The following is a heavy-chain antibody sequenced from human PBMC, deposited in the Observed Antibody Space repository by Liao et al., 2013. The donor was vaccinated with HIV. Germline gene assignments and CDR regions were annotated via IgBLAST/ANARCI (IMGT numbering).Heavy chain of an antibody. CDR3: ARATTVTSDFDY. J-gene: IGHJ4*02. D-gene: IGHD4-17*01. CDR1: GDTYSGYY. CDR2: IDHTGSI. V-gene: IGHV4-34*01. Sequence: QVQLQQWGAGLLKPSETLALTCAVYGDTYSGYYLSWVRQHPGKGLEWIGEIDHTGSISYNPSLQSRVAISLDTSKRQISLRLRSVTAADTAVYYCARATTVTSDFDYWGQGTLVTVSS.